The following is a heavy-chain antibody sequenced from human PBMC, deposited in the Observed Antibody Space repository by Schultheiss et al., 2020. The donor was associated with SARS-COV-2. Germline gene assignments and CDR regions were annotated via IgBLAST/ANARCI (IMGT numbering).Heavy chain of an antibody. CDR1: VDSVSSNSAA. D-gene: IGHD2-15*01. V-gene: IGHV6-1*01. CDR3: AREGSSGGSYYYYGMDV. CDR2: TYYRSKWYN. Sequence: SQTLSLTCAISVDSVSSNSAAWNWIRQSPSRGLEWLGRTYYRSKWYNDYAVSVKSRITINPDTSKNQFSLQLNSVTPEDTAVYYCAREGSSGGSYYYYGMDVWGQGTTVTVSS. J-gene: IGHJ6*02.